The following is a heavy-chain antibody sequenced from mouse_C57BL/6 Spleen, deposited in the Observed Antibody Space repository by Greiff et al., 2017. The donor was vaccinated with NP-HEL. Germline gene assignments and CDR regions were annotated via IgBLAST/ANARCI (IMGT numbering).Heavy chain of an antibody. D-gene: IGHD4-1*01. CDR2: ISYSGST. J-gene: IGHJ1*03. V-gene: IGHV3-1*01. Sequence: VQLKESGPGMVKPSQSLSLTCTVTGYSITSGYDWHWIRHFPGNKLEWMGYISYSGSTNYNPSLKSRISITHDTSKNHFFLKLNSVTTEDTATYYCARDNWDQGYFDVWGTGTTVTVSS. CDR3: ARDNWDQGYFDV. CDR1: GYSITSGYD.